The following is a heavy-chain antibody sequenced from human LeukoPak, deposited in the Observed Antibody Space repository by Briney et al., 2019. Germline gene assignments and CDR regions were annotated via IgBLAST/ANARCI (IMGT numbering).Heavy chain of an antibody. CDR3: AKVASIAAAGEFGS. Sequence: PGGSLRLSCAASGFTFSSYEMNWVRQAPGKGLEWVAFIRYDGSGKYYGDSVKGRFTISRDISKNTLHLQMNSLRAEDTAVYYCAKVASIAAAGEFGSWGQGTLVTVSS. D-gene: IGHD6-13*01. CDR2: IRYDGSGK. V-gene: IGHV3-30*02. J-gene: IGHJ4*02. CDR1: GFTFSSYE.